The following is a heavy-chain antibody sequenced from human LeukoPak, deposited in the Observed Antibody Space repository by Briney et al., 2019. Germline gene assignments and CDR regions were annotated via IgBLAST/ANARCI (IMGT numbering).Heavy chain of an antibody. CDR1: GFTVTNNY. CDR2: ISGSGGST. V-gene: IGHV3-23*01. Sequence: GGSLRLSCEVSGFTVTNNYMSWVRQAPGKGLEWVSAISGSGGSTYYADSVKGRFTISRDSSKNTLYLQMNSLRAEDTAVYYCAKYYGSGRIPPAFDIWGQGTMVTVSS. J-gene: IGHJ3*02. D-gene: IGHD3-10*01. CDR3: AKYYGSGRIPPAFDI.